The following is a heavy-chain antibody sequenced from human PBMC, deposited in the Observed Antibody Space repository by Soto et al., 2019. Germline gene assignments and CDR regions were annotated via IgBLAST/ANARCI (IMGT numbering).Heavy chain of an antibody. CDR2: IYFSGST. CDR1: GGSISNYC. CDR3: ARRYGGAVDY. J-gene: IGHJ4*02. D-gene: IGHD3-10*01. V-gene: IGHV4-59*08. Sequence: SETLSVACTVSGGSISNYCWSWIRHPPGKGLEWIGSIYFSGSTNYNPSLKSRVTLSVDTSKNQFSLKLSSVTAADTAVYYCARRYGGAVDYWGQGTLVTVSS.